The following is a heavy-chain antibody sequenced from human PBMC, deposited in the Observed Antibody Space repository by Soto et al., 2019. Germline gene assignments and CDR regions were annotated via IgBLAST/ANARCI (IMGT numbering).Heavy chain of an antibody. V-gene: IGHV3-23*01. CDR3: AKDRDYGDYDERGYYYGMDV. CDR2: ISGSGGST. J-gene: IGHJ6*02. CDR1: GFTFSSYA. Sequence: PGGSLRLSCAASGFTFSSYAMSWVRQAPGKGLEWVSAISGSGGSTYYADSVKGRFTISRDNSKNTLYLQMNSLRAEDTAVYYCAKDRDYGDYDERGYYYGMDVWGQGTTVTVSS. D-gene: IGHD4-17*01.